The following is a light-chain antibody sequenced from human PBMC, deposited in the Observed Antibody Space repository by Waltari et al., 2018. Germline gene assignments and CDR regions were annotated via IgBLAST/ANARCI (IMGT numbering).Light chain of an antibody. J-gene: IGLJ1*01. CDR2: EAT. CDR1: STDLASYNL. V-gene: IGLV2-23*01. CDR3: CSYTGSSTSYG. Sequence: QSALSQPASVSGSPGQSLTTTCTGASTDLASYNLVAWYQHHPNRAPKLIIDEATKRPSGISHRFSGAKSGATASLRISGLQADDEADYYCCSYTGSSTSYGCGGGTKVTVL.